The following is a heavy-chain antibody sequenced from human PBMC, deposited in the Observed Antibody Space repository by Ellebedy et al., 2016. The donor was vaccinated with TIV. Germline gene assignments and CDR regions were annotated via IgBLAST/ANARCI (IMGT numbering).Heavy chain of an antibody. Sequence: GGSLRLSCAASGFTFSSYTMNWVRQAPGKGLEWVSSISSSSSYIYYADSLKGRFTISRDNAKNSLFLQMNSLRAEETAFYYCARVERAGGNSNDYWGQGTLVTVSS. CDR2: ISSSSSYI. CDR1: GFTFSSYT. D-gene: IGHD1-7*01. V-gene: IGHV3-21*06. J-gene: IGHJ4*02. CDR3: ARVERAGGNSNDY.